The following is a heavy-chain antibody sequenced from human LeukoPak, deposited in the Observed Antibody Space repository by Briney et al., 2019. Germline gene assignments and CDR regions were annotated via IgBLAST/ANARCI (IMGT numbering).Heavy chain of an antibody. CDR3: AKNPHLGYYYSMDV. CDR1: GFAFSNFA. V-gene: IGHV3-23*01. CDR2: ISGDGGSA. J-gene: IGHJ6*03. Sequence: GGSLRLSCAASGFAFSNFAMSWVRQAPGKGLKWVSAISGDGGSAFYAVSVKGRFTISRDNSKNSLYLQMSSLRAEDTAVYYCAKNPHLGYYYSMDVWGKGTTVTVSS. D-gene: IGHD7-27*01.